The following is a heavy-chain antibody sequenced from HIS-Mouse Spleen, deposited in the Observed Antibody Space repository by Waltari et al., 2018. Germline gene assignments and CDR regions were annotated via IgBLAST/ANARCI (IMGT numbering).Heavy chain of an antibody. CDR3: ARSPYYDFWSGYSDNWFDP. J-gene: IGHJ5*02. V-gene: IGHV4-31*01. CDR2: ISYSGGT. D-gene: IGHD3-3*01. CDR1: GGSISSGGYY. Sequence: QVQLQESGPGLVKPSQTLSLTCTVSGGSISSGGYYWSWIRQHPGKGLEWIWYISYSGGTYYNPYLKSAVTQAVGTSKNQFSLKLGSVTAADTAGYYCARSPYYDFWSGYSDNWFDPWGQGTLVTVSS.